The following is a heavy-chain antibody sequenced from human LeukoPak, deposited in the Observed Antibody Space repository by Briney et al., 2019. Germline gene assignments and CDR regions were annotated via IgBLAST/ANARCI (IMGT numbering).Heavy chain of an antibody. Sequence: ASVKVSCKASGYSFISYGMSWVRQAPGQGLEWMGWISAYNGNTNYAQKLQGRVTMTTDTSTSTAYMELRSLRSDDTAVYYCARDLEARIAAAGDPIDYWGQGTLVTVSS. J-gene: IGHJ4*02. CDR1: GYSFISYG. D-gene: IGHD6-13*01. CDR2: ISAYNGNT. V-gene: IGHV1-18*01. CDR3: ARDLEARIAAAGDPIDY.